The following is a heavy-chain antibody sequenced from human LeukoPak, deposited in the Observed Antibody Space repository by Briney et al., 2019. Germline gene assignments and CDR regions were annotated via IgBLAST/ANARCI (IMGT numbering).Heavy chain of an antibody. CDR2: ITNNGGNT. V-gene: IGHV3-64D*06. CDR1: GFTFSSYT. Sequence: PGGSLRLSCSASGFTFSSYTIHWVRQAPGKGLDFVSGITNNGGNTYYADSVKGRFTISRDNSKNTVHLQMSSLRAEDTAVYYCVIVRGYFDSSGSDYWGQGTLVTVSS. J-gene: IGHJ4*02. D-gene: IGHD3-9*01. CDR3: VIVRGYFDSSGSDY.